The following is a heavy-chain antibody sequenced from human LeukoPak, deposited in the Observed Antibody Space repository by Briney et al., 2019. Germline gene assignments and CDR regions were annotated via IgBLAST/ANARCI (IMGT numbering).Heavy chain of an antibody. CDR1: GFSFSSYW. J-gene: IGHJ6*03. CDR2: IKQDESER. CDR3: ARDWNGPYSYYYYMDV. V-gene: IGHV3-7*03. D-gene: IGHD1-1*01. Sequence: GGSLRLSCEGSGFSFSSYWMTWVRQSPGKGPEWVANIKQDESERYTVDSVKGRFTISRDNAKNSVYLHMNSLRAEDTAVYYCARDWNGPYSYYYYMDVWGKGTTVTVSS.